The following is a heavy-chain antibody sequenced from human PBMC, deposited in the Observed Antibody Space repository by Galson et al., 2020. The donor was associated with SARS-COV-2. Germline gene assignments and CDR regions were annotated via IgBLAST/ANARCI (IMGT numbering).Heavy chain of an antibody. J-gene: IGHJ6*03. CDR3: AIVRITTANYYYMDV. V-gene: IGHV3-21*01. D-gene: IGHD3-22*01. Sequence: GESLKISCAASGFTFRSYSMNWVRQAPGKGLEWVSSISSSSSYIYYADSVKGRFTISRDNAKNSLYLQMNSLRAEDTAVYYCAIVRITTANYYYMDVWGKGTTVTVSS. CDR1: GFTFRSYS. CDR2: ISSSSSYI.